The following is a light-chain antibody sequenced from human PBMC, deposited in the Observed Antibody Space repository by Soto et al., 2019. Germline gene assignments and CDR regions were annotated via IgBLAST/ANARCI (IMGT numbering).Light chain of an antibody. J-gene: IGKJ2*01. Sequence: EIVMTQSPATLSVSPGERATLSCRASQSVSRNLAWYQQKPGHAPRLLIYAASTRATGIPARFSGSGSGTEFTLTISSLKSEDFAVYYCQQYNNWPYTFGQGTKLEIK. CDR1: QSVSRN. V-gene: IGKV3-15*01. CDR3: QQYNNWPYT. CDR2: AAS.